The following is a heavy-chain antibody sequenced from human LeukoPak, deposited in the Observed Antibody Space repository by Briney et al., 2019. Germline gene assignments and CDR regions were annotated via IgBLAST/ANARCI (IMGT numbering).Heavy chain of an antibody. Sequence: GGSLRLSCAASGFTLSTYVMTWVRQAPGKGLEWVSGIRGSRGITHYAESVKGRFTISRDNSKNTLYLQMDSLRAEDTAVYYCAKSLNGAPLYNYYMDVWGKGTTVTVSS. J-gene: IGHJ6*03. CDR2: IRGSRGIT. CDR3: AKSLNGAPLYNYYMDV. D-gene: IGHD2-8*01. CDR1: GFTLSTYV. V-gene: IGHV3-23*01.